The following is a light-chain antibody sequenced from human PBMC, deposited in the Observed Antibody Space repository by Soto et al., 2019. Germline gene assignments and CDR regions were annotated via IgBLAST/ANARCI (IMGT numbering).Light chain of an antibody. J-gene: IGLJ2*01. CDR3: YSYAGSYTWV. Sequence: QSALTQPRSVSWSPGQSVTISCTGTSSDVGGYNYVSWYQQPPGKAPKLMIYDVSKRPSGVPDRFSGSKSGNTASLTISGLQAEDEADYYCYSYAGSYTWVFGGGTKLTVL. V-gene: IGLV2-11*01. CDR1: SSDVGGYNY. CDR2: DVS.